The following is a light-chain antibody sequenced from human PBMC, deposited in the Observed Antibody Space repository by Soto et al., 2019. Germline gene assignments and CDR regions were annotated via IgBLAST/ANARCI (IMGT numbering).Light chain of an antibody. Sequence: QSVMTQPPSVSAAPGQRVTISCSGTSSNIGGNSVSWYQQRPGTAPKLVIYDDDKRHSGIPDRFSGSKAGTSATLGITGFQTGDEADHYCGSWDSSLSAYVFGTGTKLT. J-gene: IGLJ1*01. V-gene: IGLV1-51*01. CDR3: GSWDSSLSAYV. CDR1: SSNIGGNS. CDR2: DDD.